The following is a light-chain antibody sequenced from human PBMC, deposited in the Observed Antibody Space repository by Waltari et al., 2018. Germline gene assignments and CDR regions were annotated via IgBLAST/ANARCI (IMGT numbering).Light chain of an antibody. J-gene: IGKJ3*01. CDR3: QQSGSSLFT. Sequence: EIVLTQSPATLSLSPGERATLSCRASQSVSSSYLAWYQQKPGLAPRLLIYDASSRATGIPDRFSGSGSGTDFTLTISRLEPEDFAVYYCQQSGSSLFTFGPGTKVDIK. CDR2: DAS. V-gene: IGKV3D-20*01. CDR1: QSVSSSY.